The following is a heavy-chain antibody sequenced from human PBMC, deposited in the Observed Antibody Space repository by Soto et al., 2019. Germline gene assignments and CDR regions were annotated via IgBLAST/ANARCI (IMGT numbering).Heavy chain of an antibody. CDR3: ARTEREVTTYWFDP. J-gene: IGHJ5*02. Sequence: PSETLSLTCAVSGGSISSGGYSWSRIRQPPGKGLGWIGYIYHSGSTYYNPSLKSRVTISVGRSKNQFSLKLSSVTAADTAVYYCARTEREVTTYWFDPWGQGTLVTVSS. CDR2: IYHSGST. D-gene: IGHD4-17*01. V-gene: IGHV4-30-2*01. CDR1: GGSISSGGYS.